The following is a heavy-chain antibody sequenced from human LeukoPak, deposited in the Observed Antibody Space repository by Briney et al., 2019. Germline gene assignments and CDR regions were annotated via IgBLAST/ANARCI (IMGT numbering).Heavy chain of an antibody. CDR2: ISYDGSNT. Sequence: GGSLRLSCAASGFTFSSYAMHWVRQAPGKGLEWVAVISYDGSNTYSADSVKGRFTVSRDNPNNTLSLQVNTLRPEDTATYYCVRDYYYESGGYYSFDYWGQGTLVTVSS. CDR1: GFTFSSYA. D-gene: IGHD3-22*01. J-gene: IGHJ4*02. V-gene: IGHV3-30*04. CDR3: VRDYYYESGGYYSFDY.